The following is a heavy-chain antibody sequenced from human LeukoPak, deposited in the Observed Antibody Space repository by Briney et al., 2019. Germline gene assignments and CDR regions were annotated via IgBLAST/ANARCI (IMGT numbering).Heavy chain of an antibody. D-gene: IGHD6-13*01. J-gene: IGHJ3*02. CDR1: GCTFTSND. CDR3: ARFASLYSRSWYYAFDI. V-gene: IGHV1-46*01. Sequence: VASVKVSCKASGCTFTSNDIHWVRQAPGQGLEWMGIINPSGGSTSYAQKFQGRVTMTRDTSTSTVYMELSSLRSEDTAVYYCARFASLYSRSWYYAFDIWGQGTMVTVSS. CDR2: INPSGGST.